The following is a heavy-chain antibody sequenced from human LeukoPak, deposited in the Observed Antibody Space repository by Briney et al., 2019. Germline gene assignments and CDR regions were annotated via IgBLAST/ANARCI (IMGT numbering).Heavy chain of an antibody. CDR3: TTYYVGEGGRGH. D-gene: IGHD2-21*01. CDR2: SGSP. V-gene: IGHV4-61*08. J-gene: IGHJ4*02. CDR1: GDSFSSAGYH. Sequence: SETLSLTCSVSGDSFSSAGYHWSWIRQAPGKGLEWIGHSGSPSYNPSLKSRVMISIDTSKNQFSLKVSTVTAADTAVYYCTTYYVGEGGRGHWGPGTLDTVSS.